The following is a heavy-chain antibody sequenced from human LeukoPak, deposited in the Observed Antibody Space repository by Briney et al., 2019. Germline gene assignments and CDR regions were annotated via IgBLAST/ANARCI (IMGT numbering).Heavy chain of an antibody. V-gene: IGHV3-23*01. CDR3: ARIFGYSSIYYFEY. J-gene: IGHJ4*02. Sequence: GGSLRLACAASGFRFSSYAMSWVRQAPGKGLEWVSAISGSGVSTYYADSVKGRFTVSRDNSKNTLYLQMSSLRAEDTAVYYCARIFGYSSIYYFEYWGQGTLVTVSS. CDR1: GFRFSSYA. D-gene: IGHD6-13*01. CDR2: ISGSGVST.